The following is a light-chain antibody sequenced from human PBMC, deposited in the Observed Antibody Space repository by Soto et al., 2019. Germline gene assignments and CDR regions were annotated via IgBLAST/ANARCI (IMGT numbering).Light chain of an antibody. Sequence: EIVLTQSPATLSVSPGDRVTLSCRASQSVGSTLAWYQQKPGQPPRLLIRGASTRATGVPARFGGSGSGTDFTLPSPSRQSEDFAVYFCQNYSNRSSFGGGTKVE. CDR3: QNYSNRSS. CDR2: GAS. CDR1: QSVGST. V-gene: IGKV3-15*01. J-gene: IGKJ4*01.